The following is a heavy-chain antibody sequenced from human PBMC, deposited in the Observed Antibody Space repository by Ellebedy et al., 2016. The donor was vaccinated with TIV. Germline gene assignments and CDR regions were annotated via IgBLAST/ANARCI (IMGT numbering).Heavy chain of an antibody. J-gene: IGHJ6*02. CDR1: GFTVSSNY. V-gene: IGHV3-53*01. D-gene: IGHD1-1*01. CDR2: IYSGGST. CDR3: ARDPITGTTHYYGMDV. Sequence: GESLKISXAASGFTVSSNYMSWVRQAPGKGLEWVSVIYSGGSTYYADSVKGRFTISRDNSKNTLYLQMNSLRAEDTAVYYCARDPITGTTHYYGMDVWGQGTTVTVSS.